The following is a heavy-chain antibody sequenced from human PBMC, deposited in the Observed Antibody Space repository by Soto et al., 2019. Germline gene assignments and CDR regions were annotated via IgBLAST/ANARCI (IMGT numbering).Heavy chain of an antibody. D-gene: IGHD1-26*01. CDR1: GFTFSSYS. CDR2: ISSSSSTI. Sequence: PGGSLRLSCAAPGFTFSSYSMNWVRQAPGKGLEWVSYISSSSSTIYYADSVKGRFTISRDNAKNSLYLQMNSLRAEDTAMYYCARGDPTYFDYWGQGILVTVSS. CDR3: ARGDPTYFDY. V-gene: IGHV3-48*01. J-gene: IGHJ4*02.